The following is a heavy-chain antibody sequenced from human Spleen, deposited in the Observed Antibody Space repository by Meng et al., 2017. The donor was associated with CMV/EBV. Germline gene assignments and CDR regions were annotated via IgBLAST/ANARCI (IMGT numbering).Heavy chain of an antibody. CDR1: GFTFSNYA. J-gene: IGHJ3*02. D-gene: IGHD6-6*01. CDR2: ISYDGSNK. V-gene: IGHV3-30-3*01. CDR3: ARDPSVAARIGTFDI. Sequence: GESLKISCAASGFTFSNYAMHWVRQAPGKGLKWVAVISYDGSNKYYADSVKGRFTISRDNSKNTLYLQMNSLRAEDTAVFYCARDPSVAARIGTFDIWGQGTMVTVSS.